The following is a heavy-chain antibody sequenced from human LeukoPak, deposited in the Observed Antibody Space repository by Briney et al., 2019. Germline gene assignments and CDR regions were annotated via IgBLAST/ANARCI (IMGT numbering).Heavy chain of an antibody. CDR3: AIPRDFYYYGSGSYFVDAFDI. D-gene: IGHD3-10*01. J-gene: IGHJ3*02. CDR1: GFTFSSYA. V-gene: IGHV3-23*01. Sequence: GGSLSLSCAASGFTFSSYAMSWVRQAPGKGLEWGSAISGSGCSTYYAESVKGRFTISRDNPKNTLYLQMNSLRAEDTAIYYCAIPRDFYYYGSGSYFVDAFDIWGQGTMVTVSS. CDR2: ISGSGCST.